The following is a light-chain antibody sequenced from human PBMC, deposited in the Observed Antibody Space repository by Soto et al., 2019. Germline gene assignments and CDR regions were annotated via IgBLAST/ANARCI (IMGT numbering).Light chain of an antibody. CDR1: SSDIGAYNY. CDR2: DVT. V-gene: IGLV2-14*03. CDR3: CSYAGSYTHV. J-gene: IGLJ1*01. Sequence: QSVLTQPASVSGSPGQSITISCSGTSSDIGAYNYVSWYQQHPDKAPKLIIFDVTNRPSGVSGRFSGSKSGNTASLTISRLQAEDEADYYCCSYAGSYTHVFGTGTKVTVL.